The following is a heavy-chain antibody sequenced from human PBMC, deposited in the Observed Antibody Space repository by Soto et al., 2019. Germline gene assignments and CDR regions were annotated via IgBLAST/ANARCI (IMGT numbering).Heavy chain of an antibody. J-gene: IGHJ6*02. CDR1: GYTFTSSG. Sequence: QVQLVQSGAEVRKPGASVKVSCKASGYTFTSSGISWLRQAPGQGLEWMGWISTYNGDTNDAPKFQDRVTMTIDRSTSTAYMELRSLRSDDAAVYYCARAGAAPYYVYGMDVWGQGTRVTVSS. V-gene: IGHV1-18*01. CDR3: ARAGAAPYYVYGMDV. CDR2: ISTYNGDT. D-gene: IGHD2-15*01.